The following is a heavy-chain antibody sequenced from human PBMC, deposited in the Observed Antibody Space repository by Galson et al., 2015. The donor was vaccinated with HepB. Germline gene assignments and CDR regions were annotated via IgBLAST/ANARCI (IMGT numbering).Heavy chain of an antibody. Sequence: SLRLSCAASGFTFSNYALHWVRQAPGKGLEWVAVISSDESNKYYADSVKGRFTISRDNSRNTLYLQMNSLRAEDTAVYYCARVEEVVVTTHLDYWGLGTLVTVSS. D-gene: IGHD2-21*02. CDR3: ARVEEVVVTTHLDY. V-gene: IGHV3-30-3*01. CDR2: ISSDESNK. CDR1: GFTFSNYA. J-gene: IGHJ4*02.